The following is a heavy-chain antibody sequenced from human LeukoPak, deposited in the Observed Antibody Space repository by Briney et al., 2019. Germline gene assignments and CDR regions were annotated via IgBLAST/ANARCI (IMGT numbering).Heavy chain of an antibody. Sequence: ASVTVSCKASGYTFSTYGIRWVGQAPGQGGEGMGWISEYNGKIKYAQNLQGTVTLTTDTSTSTAYMELRSLRSDDTAVYYCARDGSVYCSSTSCYSGYYYYDMDVWGQGTTVTVSS. CDR2: ISEYNGKI. J-gene: IGHJ6*02. V-gene: IGHV1-18*01. D-gene: IGHD2-2*01. CDR1: GYTFSTYG. CDR3: ARDGSVYCSSTSCYSGYYYYDMDV.